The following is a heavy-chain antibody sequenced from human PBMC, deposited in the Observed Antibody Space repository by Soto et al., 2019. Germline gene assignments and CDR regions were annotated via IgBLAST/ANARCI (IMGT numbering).Heavy chain of an antibody. J-gene: IGHJ6*02. CDR2: TNTISDT. CDR3: ARGHYSMDV. CDR1: GFMFSDYY. V-gene: IGHV3-11*03. Sequence: QVQLMQSGGGLVKPGGSLRLSCAASGFMFSDYYMTWIRQTPVRGLEWVAYTNTISDTNYADSVRGRFTIYKDNARNSLFLQMNSLILEDSAVYYCARGHYSMDVWGQGTTVTVSS.